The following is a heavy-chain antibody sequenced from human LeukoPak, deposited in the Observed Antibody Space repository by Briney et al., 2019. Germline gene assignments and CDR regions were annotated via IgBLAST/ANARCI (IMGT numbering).Heavy chain of an antibody. V-gene: IGHV4-34*01. CDR1: GGSFSGYY. D-gene: IGHD3-22*01. CDR3: ARGRHQLYYYDSSGYYPSFDY. J-gene: IGHJ4*02. Sequence: PSETLSLTCAVYGGSFSGYYWSWIRQPPGKGLEWIGEINHSGSTNYNPSLKSRVTISVDTSKNQFSLKLSSVTAADTAVYYCARGRHQLYYYDSSGYYPSFDYWGQGTLVTVSS. CDR2: INHSGST.